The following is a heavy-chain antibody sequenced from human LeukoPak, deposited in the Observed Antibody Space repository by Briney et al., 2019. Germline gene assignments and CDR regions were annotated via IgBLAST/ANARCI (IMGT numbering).Heavy chain of an antibody. CDR2: IYYSGST. CDR3: ASGSHYGYSSGWLYY. J-gene: IGHJ4*02. Sequence: SETLSLTCTVSGGSISSSSYYWGWIRQPPGKGLEWIGSIYYSGSTYYNPSLKSRVTISVDTSKNQFSLRLNSVTAAGTAVYYCASGSHYGYSSGWLYYWGQGTLVTVSS. V-gene: IGHV4-39*01. D-gene: IGHD6-19*01. CDR1: GGSISSSSYY.